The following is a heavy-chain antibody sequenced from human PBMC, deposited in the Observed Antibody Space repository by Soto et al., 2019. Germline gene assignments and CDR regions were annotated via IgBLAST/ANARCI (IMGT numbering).Heavy chain of an antibody. Sequence: GESLKISGKGSGYSYTSYWIGWVRQMPGKGLEWMGIIYPGDSDTRYSPSFQGQVTISADKSLTTAYLQWSSLKASDTAMYYCARLAIPAAGFYFESWGQGTLVTVSS. J-gene: IGHJ4*02. D-gene: IGHD6-13*01. CDR2: IYPGDSDT. V-gene: IGHV5-51*01. CDR3: ARLAIPAAGFYFES. CDR1: GYSYTSYW.